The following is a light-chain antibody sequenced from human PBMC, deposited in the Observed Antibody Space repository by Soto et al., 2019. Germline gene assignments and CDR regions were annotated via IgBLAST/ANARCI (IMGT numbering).Light chain of an antibody. CDR2: GAS. CDR1: QSVSSN. V-gene: IGKV3-15*01. Sequence: EIVMTQSPATLSVSPGERATLSCRSSQSVSSNLAWYQQKPGQAPSLLIYGASATATGIPARFSGSGSGTEFTLTLSSLQSEDVAVYYCQHYNNWPFTFGQGTKLEIK. J-gene: IGKJ2*01. CDR3: QHYNNWPFT.